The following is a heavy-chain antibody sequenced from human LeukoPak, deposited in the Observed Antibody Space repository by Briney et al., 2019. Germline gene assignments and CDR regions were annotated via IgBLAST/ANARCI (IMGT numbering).Heavy chain of an antibody. CDR3: ARESRYSGSYLDYFDY. J-gene: IGHJ4*02. Sequence: SETLSLTCTVSGGSISSYYWSWLRQPPGKGLEWIGYIYYSGSTNYNPSLKSRVTISVDTSKNQFSLKLSSVTAADTAVYYCARESRYSGSYLDYFDYWGQGTLVTVSS. D-gene: IGHD1-26*01. CDR1: GGSISSYY. CDR2: IYYSGST. V-gene: IGHV4-59*12.